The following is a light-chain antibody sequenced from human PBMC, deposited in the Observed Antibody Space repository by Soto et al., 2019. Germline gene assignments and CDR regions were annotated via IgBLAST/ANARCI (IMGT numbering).Light chain of an antibody. J-gene: IGKJ1*01. V-gene: IGKV3-20*01. CDR2: GGS. CDR1: QSVSSNH. CDR3: QQYGSSPRT. Sequence: DIVLTQSPGTLSLSPGERATLSCRASQSVSSNHLAWYQQKPGQAPRLLIYGGSSRATGIPDRFIGSGSGTDFTLTISRLEPEDFAVYYCQQYGSSPRTFGQGTKVDIK.